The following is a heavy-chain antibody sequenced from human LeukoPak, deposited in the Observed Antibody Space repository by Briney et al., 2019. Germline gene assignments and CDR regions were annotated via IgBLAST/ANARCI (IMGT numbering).Heavy chain of an antibody. CDR3: AKDISDILTGDSFDY. J-gene: IGHJ4*02. V-gene: IGHV3-9*01. CDR1: GFTFDDYA. D-gene: IGHD3-9*01. Sequence: PGGSLRLSCAASGFTFDDYAMHWVRQAPGKGLEWVSGISWNSGSIGYADSVKGRFTISRDNSKNSLYLQMNSLRTEDTALYYCAKDISDILTGDSFDYWGQGTLVTVSS. CDR2: ISWNSGSI.